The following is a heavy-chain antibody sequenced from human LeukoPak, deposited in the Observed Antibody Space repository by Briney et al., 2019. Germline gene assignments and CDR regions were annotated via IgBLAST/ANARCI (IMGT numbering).Heavy chain of an antibody. CDR2: ISSSSSYI. J-gene: IGHJ5*02. V-gene: IGHV3-21*01. Sequence: GGSLRLSCAASGFTFSSYSMNWVRQAPGEGLEWVSSISSSSSYIYYADSVKGRFTISRDNAKNSLYLQMNSLRAEDTAVYYCARDVKNTVTPSWFDPWGQGTLVTVSS. CDR3: ARDVKNTVTPSWFDP. CDR1: GFTFSSYS. D-gene: IGHD4-17*01.